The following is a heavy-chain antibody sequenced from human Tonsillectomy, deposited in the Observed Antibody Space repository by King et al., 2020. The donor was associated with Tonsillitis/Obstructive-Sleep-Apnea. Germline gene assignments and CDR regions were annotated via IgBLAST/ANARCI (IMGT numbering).Heavy chain of an antibody. CDR2: IKSKTDGGTT. CDR3: TTRFSEYCSGGTCYYGMDV. Sequence: VQLVESGGGLVKPGGSLRLSCAASGFSFSKAWMNWVRQAPGKGLEWVGRIKSKTDGGTTDYAAPVKGRFTISRDDSKNTLYLQMNSLKTEDTAVYYFTTRFSEYCSGGTCYYGMDVWGQGTTVTVSS. D-gene: IGHD2-15*01. J-gene: IGHJ6*01. V-gene: IGHV3-15*07. CDR1: GFSFSKAW.